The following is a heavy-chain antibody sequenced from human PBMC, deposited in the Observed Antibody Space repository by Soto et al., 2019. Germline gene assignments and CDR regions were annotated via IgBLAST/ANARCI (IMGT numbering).Heavy chain of an antibody. D-gene: IGHD3-10*01. CDR1: GYTFTCYA. CDR3: VILRSGSPRMDA. V-gene: IGHV1-46*01. Sequence: ASVKVSCKASGYTFTCYAMNWVRQAPGQRLEWMGRINPSSGSTNYAQKFQGRVTMTRDTSTTTVYMELSSLRSDDTAVYYCVILRSGSPRMDAWGKGTTVTVSS. CDR2: INPSSGST. J-gene: IGHJ6*03.